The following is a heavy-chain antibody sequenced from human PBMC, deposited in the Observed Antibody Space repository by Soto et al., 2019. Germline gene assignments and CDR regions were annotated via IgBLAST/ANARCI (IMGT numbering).Heavy chain of an antibody. CDR2: IIPILGIA. D-gene: IGHD2-15*01. CDR1: GYTFTSYT. CDR3: ARSALGYCSGGSCPTNNWFDP. J-gene: IGHJ5*02. Sequence: ASVKVSCKASGYTFTSYTISWVRQAPGQGLEWMGRIIPILGIANYAQKFQGRVTITADKSTSTAYMELSSLRSEDTAVYYCARSALGYCSGGSCPTNNWFDPWGQGTLVTVSS. V-gene: IGHV1-69*02.